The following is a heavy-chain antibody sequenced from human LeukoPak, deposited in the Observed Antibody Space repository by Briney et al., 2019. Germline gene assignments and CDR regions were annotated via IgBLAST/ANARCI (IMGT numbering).Heavy chain of an antibody. CDR2: IYYSGST. CDR3: ARGAAGTILLYYMDV. Sequence: PSETLSLTCTVSGGSISSYYWSWIRQPPGKGLGWIGYIYYSGSTNYNPSLKSRVTISVDTSKNQFSLKLSSVTAADTAVYYCARGAAGTILLYYMDVWGKGTTVTVSS. CDR1: GGSISSYY. V-gene: IGHV4-59*01. D-gene: IGHD6-13*01. J-gene: IGHJ6*03.